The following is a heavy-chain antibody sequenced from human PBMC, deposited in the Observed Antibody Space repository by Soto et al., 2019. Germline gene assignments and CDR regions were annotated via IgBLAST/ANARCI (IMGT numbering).Heavy chain of an antibody. CDR1: GFTFRSYA. CDR3: AKAPRGGYYPIVELDY. J-gene: IGHJ4*02. CDR2: ISDSGGGT. V-gene: IGHV3-23*01. D-gene: IGHD3-22*01. Sequence: PGRSLRLSSAASGFTFRSYAMSWVRQATGKGLEWVSAISDSGGGTYYAESVKGRVTISRDTSKNTLYLQMNNLRAEDTAVYYCAKAPRGGYYPIVELDYWRQGTLVTVSS.